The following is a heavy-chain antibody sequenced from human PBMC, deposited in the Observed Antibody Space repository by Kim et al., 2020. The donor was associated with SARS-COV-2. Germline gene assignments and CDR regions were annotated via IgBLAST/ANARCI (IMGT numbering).Heavy chain of an antibody. D-gene: IGHD5-12*01. CDR3: ARDTYSGYDGYGDFDY. J-gene: IGHJ4*02. Sequence: ASVKVSCKASGYTFTSYGISWVRQAPGQGLEWMGWISAYNGNTNYAQKLQGRVTMTTDTSTSTAYMELRSLRSDDTAVYYCARDTYSGYDGYGDFDYWGQGTLVTVSS. CDR2: ISAYNGNT. CDR1: GYTFTSYG. V-gene: IGHV1-18*01.